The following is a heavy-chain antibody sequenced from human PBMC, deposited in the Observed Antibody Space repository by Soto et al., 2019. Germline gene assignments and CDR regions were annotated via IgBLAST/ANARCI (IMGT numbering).Heavy chain of an antibody. CDR2: ISAYNGNT. V-gene: IGHV1-18*01. D-gene: IGHD2-15*01. J-gene: IGHJ4*02. CDR1: GYAFTIYG. CDR3: ARYCSGGSCQNDY. Sequence: VSVKVSCKASGYAFTIYGISWVRQAPGQGLEWMGWISAYNGNTNYAQKLQGRVTMTTDTSTSTAYMELRSLRSDDTAVYYCARYCSGGSCQNDYWGQGTLVTVSS.